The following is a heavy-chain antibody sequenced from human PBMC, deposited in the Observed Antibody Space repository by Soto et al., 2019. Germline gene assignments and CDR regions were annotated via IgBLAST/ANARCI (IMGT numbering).Heavy chain of an antibody. CDR1: GGTFNSYV. J-gene: IGHJ4*02. CDR3: ARDLGSGYDPGDY. D-gene: IGHD5-12*01. V-gene: IGHV1-69*12. Sequence: QVQLVQSGAEVKKPGSSVKVSCKASGGTFNSYVFNWVRQAPGQGLEWMGGIISIFGTPNYGQKFQGRVTITADEPTSTGFMELSSLTSEDPAIYYCARDLGSGYDPGDYWGQGTLVTVSS. CDR2: IISIFGTP.